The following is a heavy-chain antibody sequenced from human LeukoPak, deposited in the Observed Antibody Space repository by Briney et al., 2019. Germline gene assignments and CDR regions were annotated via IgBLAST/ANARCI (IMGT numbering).Heavy chain of an antibody. CDR2: IYYSGDT. Sequence: SETLSLTCTVSGGSISGGGYYWSWIRRHPGKGLEWIGYIYYSGDTYYNPSLESRITISVDTSKNQFSLKLNSVTAADTAVYYCARLGIAAAAHDYWGQGTLVTVSS. CDR1: GGSISGGGYY. CDR3: ARLGIAAAAHDY. D-gene: IGHD6-13*01. J-gene: IGHJ4*02. V-gene: IGHV4-31*03.